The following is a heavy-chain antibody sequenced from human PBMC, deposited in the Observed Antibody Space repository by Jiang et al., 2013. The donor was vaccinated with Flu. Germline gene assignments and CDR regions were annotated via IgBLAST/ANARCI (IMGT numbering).Heavy chain of an antibody. J-gene: IGHJ3*02. Sequence: KPTQTLTLTCSFSGFSLNSTTMCVSWIRQPPGKALEWLARIDWDGDKYYSTSLKTRLTISKDTSKNQVVLTMTNMDPVDTATYYCAHSPCSSTSCYEVPDAFDIWGQGTTVTVSS. V-gene: IGHV2-70*12. CDR3: AHSPCSSTSCYEVPDAFDI. CDR2: IDWDGDK. CDR1: GFSLNSTTMC. D-gene: IGHD2-2*01.